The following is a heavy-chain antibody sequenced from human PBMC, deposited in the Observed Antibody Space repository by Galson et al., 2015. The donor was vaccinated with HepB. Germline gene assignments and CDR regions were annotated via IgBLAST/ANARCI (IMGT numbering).Heavy chain of an antibody. Sequence: SLRLSCAASGFTFSSYGMHWVRQAPGKGLEWVAVISYDGSNKYYADSVKGRFTISRDNSKNTLYLQMNSLRAEDTAVYYCAKDKSSGWPRYYFDYWGQGTLVTVSS. J-gene: IGHJ4*02. D-gene: IGHD6-19*01. V-gene: IGHV3-30*18. CDR1: GFTFSSYG. CDR2: ISYDGSNK. CDR3: AKDKSSGWPRYYFDY.